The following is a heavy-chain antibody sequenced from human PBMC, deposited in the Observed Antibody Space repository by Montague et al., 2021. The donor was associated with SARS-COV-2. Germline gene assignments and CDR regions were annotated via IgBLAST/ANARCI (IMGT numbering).Heavy chain of an antibody. V-gene: IGHV4-59*08. CDR2: VLYNTGT. CDR1: GVSVTDYY. CDR3: VRHRVYGGLNGPLDF. J-gene: IGHJ4*02. D-gene: IGHD4/OR15-4a*01. Sequence: SETLSLTCTVSGVSVTDYYWGWIWKPPGKGLEWVGIVLYNTGTNFNPSPKSRVAISVDMSKNQFSLRLTLVTAADTAIYYCVRHRVYGGLNGPLDFWDQGTLVTVSS.